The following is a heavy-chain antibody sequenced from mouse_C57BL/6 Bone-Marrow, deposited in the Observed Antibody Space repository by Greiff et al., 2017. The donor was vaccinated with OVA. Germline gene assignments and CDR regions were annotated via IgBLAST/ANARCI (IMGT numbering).Heavy chain of an antibody. CDR1: GFTFSSYG. D-gene: IGHD1-1*01. CDR2: ISSGGSYT. CDR3: ARRGYGSILDY. V-gene: IGHV5-6*01. Sequence: EVQGVESGGDLVKPGGSLKLSCAASGFTFSSYGMSWVRQTPDKRLEWVATISSGGSYTYYPDSVKGRFTISKDNAKNTLYLQMSSLKSEDTAMYYCARRGYGSILDYWGQGTTLTVSS. J-gene: IGHJ2*01.